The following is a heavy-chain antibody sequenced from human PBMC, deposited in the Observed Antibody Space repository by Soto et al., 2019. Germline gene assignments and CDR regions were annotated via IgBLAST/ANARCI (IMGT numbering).Heavy chain of an antibody. CDR3: AKVDAYDFWSGYYFSGHMDV. Sequence: GGSLRLSCAASGFTFSSYAMSWVRQAPGKGLEWISAISGSGGSTYYADSVKGRFTISRDNSKNTLYLQMNSLRAEDTAVYYCAKVDAYDFWSGYYFSGHMDVWGQGTTVTVSS. CDR1: GFTFSSYA. V-gene: IGHV3-23*01. J-gene: IGHJ6*02. D-gene: IGHD3-3*01. CDR2: ISGSGGST.